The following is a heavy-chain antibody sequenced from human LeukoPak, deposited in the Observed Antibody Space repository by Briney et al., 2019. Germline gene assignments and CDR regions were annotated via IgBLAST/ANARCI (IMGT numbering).Heavy chain of an antibody. CDR2: IYYSGST. J-gene: IGHJ4*02. Sequence: SETLSLTCTVSGGSISSYYWSWLRQPPGKGLEWVGYIYYSGSTNYNPSLKSRVTISVDTSKNQFSLKLSSVTAADTAVYYCARVNYDSSGYFFDYWGQGTLVTVSS. D-gene: IGHD3-22*01. CDR1: GGSISSYY. CDR3: ARVNYDSSGYFFDY. V-gene: IGHV4-59*01.